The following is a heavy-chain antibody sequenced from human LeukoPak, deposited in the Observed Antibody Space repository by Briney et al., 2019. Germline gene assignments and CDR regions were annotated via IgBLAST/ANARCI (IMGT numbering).Heavy chain of an antibody. CDR3: ATILGYDSWFDY. V-gene: IGHV1-24*01. D-gene: IGHD5-12*01. Sequence: ASMKVSCKVSGYTLTELSMHWVRQAPGKGLEWMGGFDPEDGETIYAQKFQGRVTMTEDTSTDTAYMELSSLRSEDTAVYYCATILGYDSWFDYWGQGTLVTVSS. CDR1: GYTLTELS. J-gene: IGHJ4*02. CDR2: FDPEDGET.